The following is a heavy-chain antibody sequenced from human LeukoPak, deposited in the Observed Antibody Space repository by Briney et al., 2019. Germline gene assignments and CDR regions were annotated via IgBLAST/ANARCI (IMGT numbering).Heavy chain of an antibody. CDR1: GFTVSSNY. CDR2: IYSGGST. D-gene: IGHD3-22*01. V-gene: IGHV3-53*01. Sequence: PGGSLRLSCAASGFTVSSNYMSWVRQAPGKGLEWVSVIYSGGSTYYADSVKGRFTISRDNSKNTLYLQMNSLRAEDTAVYYCARMYYYDSSGYYVFDPWGQGTLVTVSS. CDR3: ARMYYYDSSGYYVFDP. J-gene: IGHJ5*02.